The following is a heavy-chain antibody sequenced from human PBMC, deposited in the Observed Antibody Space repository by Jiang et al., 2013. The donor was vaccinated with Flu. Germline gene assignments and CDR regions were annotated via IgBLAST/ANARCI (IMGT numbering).Heavy chain of an antibody. V-gene: IGHV6-1*01. J-gene: IGHJ4*02. CDR1: GDSVSSNSAA. D-gene: IGHD6-6*01. CDR2: TYYRSKWYN. Sequence: QTLSLTCAISGDSVSSNSAAWNWIRQSPSRGLEWLGRTYYRSKWYNDYAVSVKSRITINPDTSKNQFSLQLNSVTPEDTAVYYCARDTGVSIAARLDYWGQGTLVTVSS. CDR3: ARDTGVSIAARLDY.